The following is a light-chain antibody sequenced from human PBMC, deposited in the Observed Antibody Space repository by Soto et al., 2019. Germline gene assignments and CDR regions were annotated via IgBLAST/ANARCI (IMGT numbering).Light chain of an antibody. V-gene: IGLV2-14*01. J-gene: IGLJ1*01. CDR3: FSYTSSTMYV. CDR2: DVL. Sequence: QSALTQPASVSGSPGQSVTISCTGSSSDIGSYNYVSWYQHHPANPPHLIIFDVLHPPLGVSNRFSGSRSGNTASLTIFGLQAEDEAVYYCFSYTSSTMYVFGTGTKLTVL. CDR1: SSDIGSYNY.